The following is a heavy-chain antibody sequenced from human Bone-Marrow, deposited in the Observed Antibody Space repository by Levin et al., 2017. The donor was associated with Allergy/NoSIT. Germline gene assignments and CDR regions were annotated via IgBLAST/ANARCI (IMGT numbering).Heavy chain of an antibody. CDR3: VKDQVAAVGPLSDWFDP. CDR2: INWGGGSI. Sequence: PGGSLRLSCAASGFNFDDYAMHWVRQAPGKGLEWVSGINWGGGSIGYADSVKGRFTISRDNAKNSLYLQMNSLRVEDTAFYYCVKDQVAAVGPLSDWFDPWGQGTLVTVSS. D-gene: IGHD6-13*01. CDR1: GFNFDDYA. J-gene: IGHJ5*02. V-gene: IGHV3-9*01.